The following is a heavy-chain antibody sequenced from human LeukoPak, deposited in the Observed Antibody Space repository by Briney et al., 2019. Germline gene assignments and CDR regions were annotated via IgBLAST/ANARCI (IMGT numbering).Heavy chain of an antibody. CDR3: AKTGSNRRNYYYYYMDV. J-gene: IGHJ6*03. V-gene: IGHV3-23*01. Sequence: GGSLRLSCAASGFTFSSYAMSWVRQAPGKGLEWVSAISGSGGSTYYADSVKGRFTISRDNSKNTLYLQMNSLRAEDTAVCYCAKTGSNRRNYYYYYMDVWGKGTTVTVSS. D-gene: IGHD4-11*01. CDR2: ISGSGGST. CDR1: GFTFSSYA.